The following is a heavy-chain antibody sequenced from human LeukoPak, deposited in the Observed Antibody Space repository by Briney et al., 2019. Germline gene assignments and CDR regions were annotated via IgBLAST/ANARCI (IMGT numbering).Heavy chain of an antibody. Sequence: SLKVSCKASGGTFSSDAISWVRQAPGQGLEWMGGIIPIFGTANYAQKFQGRVTITTDESTSTAYMELSSLRSEDTAVYYCARICSSTSCPARFDPWGQGTLVTVSS. CDR2: IIPIFGTA. V-gene: IGHV1-69*05. CDR3: ARICSSTSCPARFDP. J-gene: IGHJ5*02. D-gene: IGHD2-2*01. CDR1: GGTFSSDA.